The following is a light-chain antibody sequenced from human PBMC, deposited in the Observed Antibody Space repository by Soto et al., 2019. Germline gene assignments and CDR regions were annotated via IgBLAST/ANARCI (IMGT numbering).Light chain of an antibody. CDR3: QQYNNWPKT. CDR1: QNVYEY. V-gene: IGKV3-15*01. Sequence: ELVLTQSPATLSLSPGQRDTLSCRASQNVYEYVAWYQQKPGQAPRLLIYGASTRAAGIPDRFSGSGSGTEFTLTISSLQSEDFAVYYCQQYNNWPKTFGQGTKVDI. J-gene: IGKJ1*01. CDR2: GAS.